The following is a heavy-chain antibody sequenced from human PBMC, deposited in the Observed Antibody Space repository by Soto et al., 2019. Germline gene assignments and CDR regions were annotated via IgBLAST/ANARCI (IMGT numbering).Heavy chain of an antibody. J-gene: IGHJ5*02. V-gene: IGHV1-69*13. CDR2: IIPIFGTA. CDR1: GGTLSSYA. D-gene: IGHD6-13*01. Sequence: GASVKVSCKASGGTLSSYAISWVRQAPGQGLEWMGGIIPIFGTANYAQKFQGRVTITADESTSTAYMELSSLRSEDTAVYYCARFPGIAAASRANWFDPWGQGTLVTVSS. CDR3: ARFPGIAAASRANWFDP.